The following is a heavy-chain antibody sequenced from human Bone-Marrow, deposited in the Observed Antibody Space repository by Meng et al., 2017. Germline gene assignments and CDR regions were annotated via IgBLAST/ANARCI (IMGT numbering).Heavy chain of an antibody. Sequence: GESLKISCAASGFTFSSYAMSWVRQAPGKGLEWVSAISGSGGSTYYADSVKGRFTISRDNSKNTLYLQMNSLRAEDTAVYYCARDREWYSSSWYVFDYWGQGTLVTVSS. CDR2: ISGSGGST. V-gene: IGHV3-23*01. CDR3: ARDREWYSSSWYVFDY. J-gene: IGHJ4*02. CDR1: GFTFSSYA. D-gene: IGHD6-13*01.